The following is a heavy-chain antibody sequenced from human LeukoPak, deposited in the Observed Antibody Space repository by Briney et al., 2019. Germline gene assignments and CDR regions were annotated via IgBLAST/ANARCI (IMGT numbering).Heavy chain of an antibody. CDR1: GFAFNTYA. J-gene: IGHJ4*02. Sequence: GGSLRLSCAASGFAFNTYAMHWVRQAPGQGLEWVALIWHDGSHKLYSNSVRGQFTISRDNSKNTVSLQMNNLRPEDSAVYYCAREIFGSGSYPAFWGQGTLVTVSS. CDR3: AREIFGSGSYPAF. V-gene: IGHV3-33*01. D-gene: IGHD3-10*01. CDR2: IWHDGSHK.